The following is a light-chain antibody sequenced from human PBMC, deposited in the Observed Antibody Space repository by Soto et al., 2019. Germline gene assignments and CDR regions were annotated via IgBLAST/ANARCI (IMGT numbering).Light chain of an antibody. V-gene: IGKV3-15*01. CDR3: LQYNNWPLT. Sequence: EIVMTQSPATLSVSPGERATLSCRASQSISSNLAWYQQKPGQAPRLLIYGASTRATGIPARFSGSGSGTEFTLTISILQSEDFAVYYCLQYNNWPLTFGQGTRLEIK. CDR2: GAS. J-gene: IGKJ5*01. CDR1: QSISSN.